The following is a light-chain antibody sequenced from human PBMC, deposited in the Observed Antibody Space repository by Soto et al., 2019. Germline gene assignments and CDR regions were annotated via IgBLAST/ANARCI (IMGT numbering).Light chain of an antibody. V-gene: IGKV3D-15*01. Sequence: EIVMTQSPAALSLSPGERATLSCRASQIVSRSLAWYQQKPGQAPRLLIYAASTRATGIPDRFSGSGSGTDFTLTISGLQSEDFAVYYCQQYIDWPPYTFGQGTKVDI. CDR2: AAS. CDR1: QIVSRS. CDR3: QQYIDWPPYT. J-gene: IGKJ2*01.